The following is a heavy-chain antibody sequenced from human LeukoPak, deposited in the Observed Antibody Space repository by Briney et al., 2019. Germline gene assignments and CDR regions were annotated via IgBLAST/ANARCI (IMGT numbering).Heavy chain of an antibody. Sequence: GASVKVSCKASGGTFSSYAISWVRQAPGQGLEWMGGIIPIFGTANYAQNFQGRVTITTDESTSTAYMELSSLRSEDTAVYYCARVGHSYGYGDYWGQGTLVTVSS. CDR1: GGTFSSYA. J-gene: IGHJ4*02. CDR3: ARVGHSYGYGDY. CDR2: IIPIFGTA. V-gene: IGHV1-69*05. D-gene: IGHD5-18*01.